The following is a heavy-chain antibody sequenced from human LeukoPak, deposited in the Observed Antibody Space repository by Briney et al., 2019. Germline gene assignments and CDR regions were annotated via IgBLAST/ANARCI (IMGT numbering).Heavy chain of an antibody. CDR2: ISAYNGNT. V-gene: IGHV1-18*04. CDR1: GYTFTSYG. CDR3: ARTTVTTSGWFDP. Sequence: ASVKVSCKASGYTFTSYGISWVRQAPGQGLEWMGWISAYNGNTNYAQKLQGRVTMTTDTSTSTACMELRSLRSDDTAVYFCARTTVTTSGWFDPWGQGTLVTVSS. D-gene: IGHD4-17*01. J-gene: IGHJ5*02.